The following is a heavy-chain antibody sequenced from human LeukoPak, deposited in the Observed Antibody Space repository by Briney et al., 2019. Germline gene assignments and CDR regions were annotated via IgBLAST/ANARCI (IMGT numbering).Heavy chain of an antibody. D-gene: IGHD2-8*01. V-gene: IGHV1-2*02. J-gene: IGHJ3*01. CDR2: INPNSGST. CDR1: GYTFIDSC. CDR3: ARESPMTTNYAADV. Sequence: GASVKVSCKASGYTFIDSCIHWFRQAPGQGLEWMGWINPNSGSTKYAQKFQARVSMTRATSITTAYLGLSRLTSGDTALYYCARESPMTTNYAADVWGQGTMVTVSS.